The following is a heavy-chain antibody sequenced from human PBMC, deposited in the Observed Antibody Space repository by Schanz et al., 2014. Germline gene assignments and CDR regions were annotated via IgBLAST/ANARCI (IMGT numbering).Heavy chain of an antibody. CDR1: GFSFDKYG. Sequence: QVQLVESGGGVVQPGRSLRLSCAASGFSFDKYGMHWVRQAPGKGLEWVGVIWYDGSKTYYADSVRGRFTISRENSKNTLHLQMNSLGAEDTAVYHCAKDLPAVAVAPLMTGLYDSWGQGTLVTVSS. J-gene: IGHJ4*02. D-gene: IGHD6-19*01. CDR3: AKDLPAVAVAPLMTGLYDS. V-gene: IGHV3-33*06. CDR2: IWYDGSKT.